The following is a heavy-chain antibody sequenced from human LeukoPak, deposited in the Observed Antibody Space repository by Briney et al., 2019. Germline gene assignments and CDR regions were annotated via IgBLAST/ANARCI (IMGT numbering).Heavy chain of an antibody. J-gene: IGHJ4*02. V-gene: IGHV3-23*01. D-gene: IGHD3-22*01. CDR2: ISGSGGST. CDR1: GFTFSSYW. CDR3: AKSTYYYDSSGYYYSGPDDY. Sequence: PGGSLRLSCVASGFTFSSYWMSWVRQAPGKGLEWVSAISGSGGSTYYADSVKGRFTISRDNSKNTLYLQMNSLRAEDTAVYYCAKSTYYYDSSGYYYSGPDDYWGQGTLVTVSS.